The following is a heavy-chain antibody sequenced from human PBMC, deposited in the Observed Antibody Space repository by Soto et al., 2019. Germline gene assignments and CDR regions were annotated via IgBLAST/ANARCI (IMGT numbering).Heavy chain of an antibody. CDR3: AREGVDYYYGMDV. V-gene: IGHV1-69*13. CDR1: GYTFTGYY. Sequence: SVKVSCKASGYTFTGYYMHWVRQAPGQGLEWMGGIIPIFGTANYAQKFQGRVTITADESTSTAYMELSSLRSEDTAVYYCAREGVDYYYGMDVWGQGTTVTVSS. CDR2: IIPIFGTA. J-gene: IGHJ6*02.